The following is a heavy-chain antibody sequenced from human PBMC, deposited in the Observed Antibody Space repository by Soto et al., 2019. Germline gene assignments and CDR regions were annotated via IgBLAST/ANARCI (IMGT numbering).Heavy chain of an antibody. CDR3: AKISLYDFWSGYYSSSGYYGMDV. J-gene: IGHJ6*02. CDR1: GYTFSSYA. V-gene: IGHV3-23*01. Sequence: GGSLRLSCAASGYTFSSYAMSWVRQAPGKGLEWVSAISGSGGSTYYADSVKGRFTISRDNSKNTLYLQMNSLRAEDTAVYYCAKISLYDFWSGYYSSSGYYGMDVWGQGTTVTVSS. D-gene: IGHD3-3*01. CDR2: ISGSGGST.